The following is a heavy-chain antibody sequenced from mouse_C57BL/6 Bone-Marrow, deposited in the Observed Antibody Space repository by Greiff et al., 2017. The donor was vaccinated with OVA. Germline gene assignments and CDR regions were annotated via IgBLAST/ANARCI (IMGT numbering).Heavy chain of an antibody. V-gene: IGHV1-81*01. Sequence: QVQLQQSGAELARPGASVKLSCKASGYTFTSYGISWVKQRTGQGLEWIGEIYPRSGNTYYNEKLKGKATLTADKSSSTAYMELRSLTSEDSAVYFCARNYGSSSFAYWGQGTLVTVSA. CDR3: ARNYGSSSFAY. CDR1: GYTFTSYG. CDR2: IYPRSGNT. J-gene: IGHJ3*01. D-gene: IGHD1-1*01.